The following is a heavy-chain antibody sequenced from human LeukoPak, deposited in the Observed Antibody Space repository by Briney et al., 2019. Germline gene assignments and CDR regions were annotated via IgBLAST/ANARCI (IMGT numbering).Heavy chain of an antibody. J-gene: IGHJ4*02. Sequence: PSETLSLTCTVSGSSISSHYWSWIRQPPGKGLEWIGYIYYSGSTNYNPSLKSRVTISVDTSKNQFSLKLSSVTAADTAVYYCARVYGRVFDYWGQGTLVTVSS. CDR1: GSSISSHY. CDR3: ARVYGRVFDY. CDR2: IYYSGST. D-gene: IGHD2/OR15-2a*01. V-gene: IGHV4-59*11.